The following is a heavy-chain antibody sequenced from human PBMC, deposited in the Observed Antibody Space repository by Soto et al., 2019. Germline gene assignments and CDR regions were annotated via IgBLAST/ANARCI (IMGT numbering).Heavy chain of an antibody. D-gene: IGHD6-13*01. V-gene: IGHV1-18*01. CDR3: ARAIIAAAGKDWFDP. J-gene: IGHJ5*02. CDR2: ISAYNGNT. Sequence: GASVKVYCKASGNTFTSYGISWVRQAPGQGLEWMGWISAYNGNTNYAQKLQGRVTMTTDTSTSTAYMELRSLRSDDTAVYYCARAIIAAAGKDWFDPWGQGTLVTASS. CDR1: GNTFTSYG.